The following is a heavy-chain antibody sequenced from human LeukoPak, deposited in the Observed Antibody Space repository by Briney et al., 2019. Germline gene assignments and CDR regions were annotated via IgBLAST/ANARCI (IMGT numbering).Heavy chain of an antibody. CDR1: GGSITTTNW. CDR3: SRENGACSPFGY. J-gene: IGHJ4*02. CDR2: ISLSGLT. Sequence: SDTLSLTCGVSGGSITTTNWWSWVRQPPGQGLEWIGEISLSGLTNYNPSLKRRVTVSLDKSKNLLFLKMTSVTAADTAVYYCSRENGACSPFGYWGQGTLVSVST. V-gene: IGHV4-4*02. D-gene: IGHD2-15*01.